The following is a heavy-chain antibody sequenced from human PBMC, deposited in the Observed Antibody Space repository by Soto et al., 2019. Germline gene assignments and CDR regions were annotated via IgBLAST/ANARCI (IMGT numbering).Heavy chain of an antibody. Sequence: SETLSLTCTVSGGSISSGGYYWSWIRQHPGKGLEWIGYIYYSGSTYYNPSLKSRVTISVDTSKNQFSLKLSSVTAADTAVYYCARDSDYYGSGNIDYSGQGTLVTVSS. CDR1: GGSISSGGYY. J-gene: IGHJ4*02. V-gene: IGHV4-31*03. CDR2: IYYSGST. D-gene: IGHD3-10*01. CDR3: ARDSDYYGSGNIDY.